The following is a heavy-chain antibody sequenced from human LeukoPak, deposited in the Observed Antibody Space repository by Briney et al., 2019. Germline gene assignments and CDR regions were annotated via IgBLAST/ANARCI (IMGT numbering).Heavy chain of an antibody. CDR1: GFTFSSYE. Sequence: PGGSLRLSCAASGFTFSSYEMNWVRQAPGKGLEWVSYISSSGSTIYYADSVKGRFTISRDNSKDTLFLQMNSLRAEDTAVYYCEKPNYGSGSPDYWGQGTRVTVSS. J-gene: IGHJ4*02. CDR2: ISSSGSTI. CDR3: EKPNYGSGSPDY. V-gene: IGHV3-48*03. D-gene: IGHD3-10*01.